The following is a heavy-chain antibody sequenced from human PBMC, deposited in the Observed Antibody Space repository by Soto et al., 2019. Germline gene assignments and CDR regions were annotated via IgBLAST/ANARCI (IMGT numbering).Heavy chain of an antibody. V-gene: IGHV4-38-2*01. J-gene: IGHJ4*02. CDR2: VDHSGST. CDR3: ARYFHTYSGPPI. CDR1: GYVITSGYY. D-gene: IGHD5-12*01. Sequence: SDTLSLTCVVSGYVITSGYYWGWIRQPPGKGLEWIGTVDHSGSTYYDPSLQGRVTISIDTSKNQFSLKLTSVTAADTALYYCARYFHTYSGPPIWGQGTLVTVSS.